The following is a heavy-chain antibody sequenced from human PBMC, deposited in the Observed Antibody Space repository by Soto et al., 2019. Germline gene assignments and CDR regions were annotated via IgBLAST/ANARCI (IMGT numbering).Heavy chain of an antibody. CDR1: GGSISSYY. Sequence: KSSETLSLTCTVSGGSISSYYWSWIRQPPGKGLEWIGYIYYSGSTNYNPSLKSRVTISVDTSKNQFSLKLSSVTAADTAVYYCAIAVAGTKQFDYWGQQTLLTVSS. D-gene: IGHD1-26*01. J-gene: IGHJ4*02. CDR3: AIAVAGTKQFDY. V-gene: IGHV4-59*01. CDR2: IYYSGST.